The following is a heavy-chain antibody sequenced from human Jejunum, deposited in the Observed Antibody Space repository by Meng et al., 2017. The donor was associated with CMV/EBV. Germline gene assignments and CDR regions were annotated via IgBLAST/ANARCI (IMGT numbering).Heavy chain of an antibody. D-gene: IGHD6-19*01. CDR3: VRDRNVPGNSEFDY. CDR1: GYTFTNYV. CDR2: ISGYNGNT. J-gene: IGHJ4*02. V-gene: IGHV1-18*01. Sequence: QVQLVQSGAEVKKPGASVKVSCKASGYTFTNYVINWVRQAPGQGLEWMGWISGYNGNTNYAQNFQGRVTLTTDTSTSTAYMELRSLRSDDTAVYYCVRDRNVPGNSEFDYWGQGTLVTVSS.